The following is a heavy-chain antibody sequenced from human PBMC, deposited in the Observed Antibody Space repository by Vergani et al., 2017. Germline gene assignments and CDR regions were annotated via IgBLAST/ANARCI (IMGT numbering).Heavy chain of an antibody. J-gene: IGHJ4*02. D-gene: IGHD3-10*01. V-gene: IGHV3-21*01. CDR2: ISSSSSYI. Sequence: EVQLVESGGGLVKPGGSLRLSCAASGFTFSSYSMNWVRQAPGKGLEWVSSISSSSSYIYYADSVKGRFTISRDNAKNSLYLQMNSLRAEDTAVYYCARALTSAYYYASGSYYGLDYWGQGTLVTVSS. CDR1: GFTFSSYS. CDR3: ARALTSAYYYASGSYYGLDY.